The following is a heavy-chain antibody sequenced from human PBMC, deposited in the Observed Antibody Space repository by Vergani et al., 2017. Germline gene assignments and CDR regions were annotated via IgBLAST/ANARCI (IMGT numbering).Heavy chain of an antibody. J-gene: IGHJ4*02. D-gene: IGHD2-8*01. V-gene: IGHV3-21*01. Sequence: EVQLVESGGGFVQPGGSLKLSCAASGFTFSGSAMHWVRQASGKGLEWVASISGSSSYVFYRDSVEGRFTITRDNAKKSVYLQMNSLRAEDTAMYFCARGLWDCTHIRCSPPSYWGQGTQVTVSS. CDR1: GFTFSGSA. CDR2: ISGSSSYV. CDR3: ARGLWDCTHIRCSPPSY.